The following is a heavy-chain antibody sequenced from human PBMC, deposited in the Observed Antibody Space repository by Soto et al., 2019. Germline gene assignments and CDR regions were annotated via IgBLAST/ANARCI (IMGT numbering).Heavy chain of an antibody. V-gene: IGHV3-11*01. J-gene: IGHJ6*02. CDR3: ARESDYDFWSGFIGHYGMDV. CDR2: ISSSGSTI. D-gene: IGHD3-3*01. CDR1: GFTFSDYY. Sequence: GSLRLSCAASGFTFSDYYMSWIRQAPGKGLEWVSYISSSGSTIYYADSVKGRFTISRDNAENSLYLQMNSLRAEDTAVYYCARESDYDFWSGFIGHYGMDVWGQGTTVTVSS.